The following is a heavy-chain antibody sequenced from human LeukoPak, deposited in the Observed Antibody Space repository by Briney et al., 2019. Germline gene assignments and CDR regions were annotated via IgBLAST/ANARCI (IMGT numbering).Heavy chain of an antibody. D-gene: IGHD3-3*01. CDR1: GYTFTGYY. V-gene: IGHV1-2*02. J-gene: IGHJ5*02. CDR2: INPNSGGT. CDR3: ARELRFLEWLPRTPNWFDP. Sequence: ASVKVSCKASGYTFTGYYMHWVRQAPGQGLEWMGWINPNSGGTNYAQKFQGRVTMTRDTSISTAYMELSRLRSDDTAVYYCARELRFLEWLPRTPNWFDPWGQGTLVTVSS.